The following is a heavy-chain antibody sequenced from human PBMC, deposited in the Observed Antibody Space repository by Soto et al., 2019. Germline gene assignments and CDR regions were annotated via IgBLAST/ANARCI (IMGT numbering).Heavy chain of an antibody. CDR3: ARRYGSAFDI. V-gene: IGHV4-39*07. J-gene: IGHJ3*02. D-gene: IGHD3-10*01. Sequence: PSETLSLTCTVSGGSISSSSYYWSWIRQPPGKGLEWIGSIYYSGSTNYNPSLKSRVTISVDTSKNQFSLKLSSVTAADTAVYYCARRYGSAFDIWGQGTMVTVSS. CDR1: GGSISSSSYY. CDR2: IYYSGST.